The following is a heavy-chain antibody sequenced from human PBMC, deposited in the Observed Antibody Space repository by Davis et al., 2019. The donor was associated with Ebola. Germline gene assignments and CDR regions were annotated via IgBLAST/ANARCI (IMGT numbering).Heavy chain of an antibody. V-gene: IGHV6-1*01. Sequence: MPSETLSLTCAISGDSVSSIVATRNWIRQSPSGGLEWLGRTYLRSEWYYDYAVSVRSRVSITRDTSKNQFSLQLNSLTPEDTAVYFCARERHYAGCDSWGQGTLVTVSS. CDR2: TYLRSEWYY. CDR3: ARERHYAGCDS. D-gene: IGHD3-16*01. J-gene: IGHJ4*02. CDR1: GDSVSSIVAT.